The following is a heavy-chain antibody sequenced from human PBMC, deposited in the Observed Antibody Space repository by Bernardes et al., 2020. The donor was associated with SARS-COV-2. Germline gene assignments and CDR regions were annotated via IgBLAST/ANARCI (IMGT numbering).Heavy chain of an antibody. CDR1: GFTFSSYG. J-gene: IGHJ4*02. D-gene: IGHD3-3*01. Sequence: SLRLSCAASGFTFSSYGMHWVRQAPGKGLEWVAVIWYDGSNKYYADSVKGRFTISRDNSKNTLYLQMNSLRAEDTAVYYCASLSGGSFGVVFDYWGQGTLVTVSS. CDR3: ASLSGGSFGVVFDY. V-gene: IGHV3-33*01. CDR2: IWYDGSNK.